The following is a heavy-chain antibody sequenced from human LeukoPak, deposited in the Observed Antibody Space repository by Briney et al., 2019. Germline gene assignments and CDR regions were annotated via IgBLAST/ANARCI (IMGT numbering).Heavy chain of an antibody. CDR3: AKVRYMNSWYREIDY. J-gene: IGHJ4*02. CDR2: ISGSGGST. V-gene: IGHV3-23*01. Sequence: GGSLRLPCAASGFTFSSYAMSWVRQAPGKGLEWVSAISGSGGSTYYADSVKGRFTISRDNSKSTLFLQMDSLRAEDTAVYYCAKVRYMNSWYREIDYWGQGTLVTVSS. CDR1: GFTFSSYA. D-gene: IGHD6-13*01.